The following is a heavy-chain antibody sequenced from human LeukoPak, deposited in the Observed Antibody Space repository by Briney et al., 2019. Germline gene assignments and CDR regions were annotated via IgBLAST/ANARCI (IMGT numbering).Heavy chain of an antibody. V-gene: IGHV1-69*05. CDR1: GDTFSSYG. CDR3: ARGRYGDYREDAFDI. CDR2: IIPIFGTV. D-gene: IGHD4-17*01. Sequence: SVKVSCKASGDTFSSYGIDWVRQAPGQGLEWMGGIIPIFGTVKYAQRFQGRVTINTDESTSTVYMELSSLRSEDTAVYYCARGRYGDYREDAFDIWGQGTMVTVSS. J-gene: IGHJ3*02.